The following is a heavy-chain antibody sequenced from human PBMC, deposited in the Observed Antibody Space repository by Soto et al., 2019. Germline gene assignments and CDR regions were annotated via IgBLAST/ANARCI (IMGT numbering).Heavy chain of an antibody. CDR1: GGSISSYY. D-gene: IGHD5-12*01. J-gene: IGHJ4*02. CDR3: ARRWGYTFDY. V-gene: IGHV4-59*08. Sequence: SETLSLTCTISGGSISSYYWSWIRQPPGKGLEWIGYIYYSGSTNYNPSLKSRVTISVDTSKNQFSLKLSSVTAADTAVYYCARRWGYTFDYWGQGTLVTVSS. CDR2: IYYSGST.